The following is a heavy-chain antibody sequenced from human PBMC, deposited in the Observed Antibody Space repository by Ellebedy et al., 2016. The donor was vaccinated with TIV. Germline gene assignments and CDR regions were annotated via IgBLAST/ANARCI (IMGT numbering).Heavy chain of an antibody. J-gene: IGHJ6*03. Sequence: ASVKVSCXASGYTFTGYYMHWVRQAPGQGLEWMGWINPNSGGTNYAQKFQGRVTMTRDTSISTAYMELSRLRSDDTAVYYCARDSDSSSSRSAYYYYYMDVWGKGTTVTVSS. V-gene: IGHV1-2*02. CDR1: GYTFTGYY. D-gene: IGHD6-6*01. CDR2: INPNSGGT. CDR3: ARDSDSSSSRSAYYYYYMDV.